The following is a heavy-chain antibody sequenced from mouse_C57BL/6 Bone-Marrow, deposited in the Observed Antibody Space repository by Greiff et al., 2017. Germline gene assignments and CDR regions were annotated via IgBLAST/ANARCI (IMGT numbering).Heavy chain of an antibody. CDR2: ILPGSGST. Sequence: VQVQQSGAELMKPGGSGKLSCKATGFTFPGYWIAGVKQRPGHGLEWIGEILPGSGSTNYNEKFKGKATFTADTSSNTAYMQLSSLTTEDSAIYYCARRWGDYPWFAYWGQGTLVTVSA. CDR3: ARRWGDYPWFAY. CDR1: GFTFPGYW. J-gene: IGHJ3*01. V-gene: IGHV1-9*01. D-gene: IGHD2-4*01.